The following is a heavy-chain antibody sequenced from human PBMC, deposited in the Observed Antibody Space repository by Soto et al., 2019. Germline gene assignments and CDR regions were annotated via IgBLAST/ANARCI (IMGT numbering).Heavy chain of an antibody. CDR2: IYTSGST. CDR3: AGDEGYFSGVDV. Sequence: SETLSLTCIVSGGSISSYDWNWIRQPAGKGLEWIGRIYTSGSTYYNPSLKGRLAMSVDTSKNQFSLRLSSVTAADTAVYFCAGDEGYFSGVDVWVQGTTVTVSS. V-gene: IGHV4-4*07. J-gene: IGHJ6*01. CDR1: GGSISSYD. D-gene: IGHD1-26*01.